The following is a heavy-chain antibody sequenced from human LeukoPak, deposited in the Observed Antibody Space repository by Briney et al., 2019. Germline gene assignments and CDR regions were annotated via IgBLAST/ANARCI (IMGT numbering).Heavy chain of an antibody. CDR1: GFTFSSYS. J-gene: IGHJ4*02. D-gene: IGHD6-13*01. CDR2: ISSIGSYI. V-gene: IGHV3-21*01. CDR3: ARDYGKSGRIDSSFGY. Sequence: PGGSLRLSCAASGFTFSSYSMNWVRQAPGKGLEWVSSISSIGSYIYYADSVKGRFTISRDNAKNSLYLQMNSLRAEDTAVYYCARDYGKSGRIDSSFGYWGQGSLVTVSS.